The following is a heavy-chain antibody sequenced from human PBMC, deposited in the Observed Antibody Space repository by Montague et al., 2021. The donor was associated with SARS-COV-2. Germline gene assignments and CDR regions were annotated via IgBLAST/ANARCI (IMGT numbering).Heavy chain of an antibody. D-gene: IGHD5-24*01. V-gene: IGHV4-59*01. CDR2: IYYSGST. Sequence: SETLSLTCTVSGGSISSYYWSWIRRPPGKGLEWTGYIYYSGSTNYNPSLKSRVTISVDTSKNQFSLKLSSVTAADTAVYYCARVFPRWLQFDPYFDYWGQGTLVTVSS. CDR3: ARVFPRWLQFDPYFDY. J-gene: IGHJ4*02. CDR1: GGSISSYY.